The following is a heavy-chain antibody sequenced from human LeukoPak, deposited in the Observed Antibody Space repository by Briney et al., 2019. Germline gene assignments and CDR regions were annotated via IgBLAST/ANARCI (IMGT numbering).Heavy chain of an antibody. Sequence: GGSLRLSCAASGFTFSSYEMNWVRQAPGKGLEWVSSISSSSSYIYSADSVKGRFTISRDNAKNSLYLQMNSLRAEDTAVYYCARDEGGYNAFDIWGQGTMVTVSS. CDR1: GFTFSSYE. D-gene: IGHD5-18*01. CDR3: ARDEGGYNAFDI. V-gene: IGHV3-21*01. CDR2: ISSSSSYI. J-gene: IGHJ3*02.